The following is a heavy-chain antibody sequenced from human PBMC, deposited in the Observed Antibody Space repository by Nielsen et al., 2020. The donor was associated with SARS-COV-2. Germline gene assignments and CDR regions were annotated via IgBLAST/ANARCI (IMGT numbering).Heavy chain of an antibody. CDR3: AKSAYSYGQGYFDY. CDR1: GFTVSSNY. V-gene: IGHV3-23*01. J-gene: IGHJ4*02. Sequence: GGSLRLSCAASGFTVSSNYMSWVRQAPGKGLEWVSAISGSGGSTYYADSVKGRFTISRDNSKNTLYLQMNSLRAEDTAVYYCAKSAYSYGQGYFDYWGQGTLVTVSS. CDR2: ISGSGGST. D-gene: IGHD5-18*01.